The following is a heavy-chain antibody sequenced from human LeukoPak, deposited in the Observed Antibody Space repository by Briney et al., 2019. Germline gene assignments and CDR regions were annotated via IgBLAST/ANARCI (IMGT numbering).Heavy chain of an antibody. CDR1: GFTFSSYW. D-gene: IGHD3-3*01. J-gene: IGHJ3*02. Sequence: GGSLRLSCAASGFTFSSYWMSWVRQAPGKGLEWVANIKQDGSEKYYVDSVKGRFTISRDNAKNSLYLQMNSLRAEDTAVYYCARVGYYDFWSGYRSAFDIWGQGTMVTVSS. CDR3: ARVGYYDFWSGYRSAFDI. V-gene: IGHV3-7*01. CDR2: IKQDGSEK.